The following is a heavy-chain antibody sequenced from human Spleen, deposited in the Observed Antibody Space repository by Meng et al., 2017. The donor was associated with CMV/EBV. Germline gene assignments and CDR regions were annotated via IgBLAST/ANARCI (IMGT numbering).Heavy chain of an antibody. Sequence: ASGFTFSTSWMTWVRQAPGKGLEWVAVISYDGSNKYYADSVKGRFTISRDNSKNTLYLQMNSLRAEDTAVYYCARTFWSPSKGYFDYWGQGTLVTVSS. CDR1: GFTFSTSW. CDR2: ISYDGSNK. J-gene: IGHJ4*02. D-gene: IGHD3-3*01. V-gene: IGHV3-30*03. CDR3: ARTFWSPSKGYFDY.